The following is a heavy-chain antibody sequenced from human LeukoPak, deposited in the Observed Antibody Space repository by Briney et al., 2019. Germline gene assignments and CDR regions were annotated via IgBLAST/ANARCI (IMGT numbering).Heavy chain of an antibody. CDR1: GGSISSSNYY. CDR3: ARHENIIIVPTAHAFDY. D-gene: IGHD2/OR15-2a*01. CDR2: IYYSGDT. Sequence: SETLSLTCTVSGGSISSSNYYWGWIRQPPGKGLEWIGSIYYSGDTYYNPSLESRATISVDTSKNRFSLKLSSVTAADTAVYFCARHENIIIVPTAHAFDYWGQGTLVTVSS. J-gene: IGHJ4*02. V-gene: IGHV4-39*01.